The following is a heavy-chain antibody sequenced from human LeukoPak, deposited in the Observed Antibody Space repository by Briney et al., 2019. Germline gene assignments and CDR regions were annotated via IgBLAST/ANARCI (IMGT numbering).Heavy chain of an antibody. CDR1: GGTFSSYA. J-gene: IGHJ5*02. CDR2: IIPILGIA. Sequence: SVKVSCKASGGTFSSYAIRLVRQAPGQGLEWMGRIIPILGIANYAQKFQGRVTITADKSTSTAYMELSSLRSEDTAVYYCARRGAAGFDPWGQGTLVTVSS. V-gene: IGHV1-69*04. CDR3: ARRGAAGFDP. D-gene: IGHD6-13*01.